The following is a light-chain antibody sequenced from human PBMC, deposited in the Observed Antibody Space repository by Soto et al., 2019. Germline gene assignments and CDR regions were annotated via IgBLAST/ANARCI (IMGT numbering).Light chain of an antibody. CDR3: QSYDSSLSGYV. V-gene: IGLV1-40*01. CDR2: GNS. J-gene: IGLJ1*01. CDR1: SSNIGAGYD. Sequence: QSVLPQPPSLSGVPGQRVTISCTGSSSNIGAGYDVHWYQQLPGTAPKLLIYGNSNRPSGVPDRFSGSKSGTSASLAITGLQAEDEADYYCQSYDSSLSGYVFGTGTKVTVL.